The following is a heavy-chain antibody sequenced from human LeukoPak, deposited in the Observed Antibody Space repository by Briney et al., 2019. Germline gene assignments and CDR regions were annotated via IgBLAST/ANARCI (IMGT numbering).Heavy chain of an antibody. CDR3: ASLNAGSDY. Sequence: ASVKVSCKASGGTFSSYAISWARPAPAQGIEWMGRIITIFGTANYAQNFQGRVTITTAEYTSTAYMELSSLRSEDTAVYYCASLNAGSDYWGQGTLVTVSS. J-gene: IGHJ4*02. CDR2: IITIFGTA. V-gene: IGHV1-69*05. D-gene: IGHD3-10*01. CDR1: GGTFSSYA.